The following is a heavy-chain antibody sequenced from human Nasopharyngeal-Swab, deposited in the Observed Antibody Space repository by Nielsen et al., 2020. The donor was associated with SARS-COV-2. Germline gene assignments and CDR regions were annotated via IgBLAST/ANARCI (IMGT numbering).Heavy chain of an antibody. CDR1: GDSVSSNSAA. J-gene: IGHJ4*02. Sequence: SQTLSLICAISGDSVSSNSAAWNWIRQSPSRGLEWLGRTYYRSKWYNDYAVSVKSRITINPDTSKNQFSLQLNSVTPEDTAVYYCARGINYYDSSGRSGGFDYWGQGTLVTVSS. V-gene: IGHV6-1*01. CDR2: TYYRSKWYN. D-gene: IGHD3-22*01. CDR3: ARGINYYDSSGRSGGFDY.